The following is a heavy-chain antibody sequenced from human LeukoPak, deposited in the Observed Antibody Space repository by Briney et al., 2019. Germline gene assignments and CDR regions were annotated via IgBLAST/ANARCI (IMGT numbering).Heavy chain of an antibody. CDR2: IWYDGSNK. CDR1: GFTFSSYG. D-gene: IGHD3-9*01. Sequence: PGGSLRLSCAASGFTFSSYGMHWVRQAPGKGLEWVAVIWYDGSNKYYADSVKGRFTISRDNSKNTLYLQMNSLRAEDTAVYYCAKSEYYDILTGLADYWGQGTLVTVSS. CDR3: AKSEYYDILTGLADY. V-gene: IGHV3-33*06. J-gene: IGHJ4*02.